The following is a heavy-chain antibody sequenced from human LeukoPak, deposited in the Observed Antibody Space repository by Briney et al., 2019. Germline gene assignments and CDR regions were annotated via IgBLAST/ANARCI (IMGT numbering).Heavy chain of an antibody. Sequence: GRSLRLSCAASGCTFSSYAMHWVRQAPGKGLEWVAVISYDGSNKYYADSVKGRFTISRDNSKNTLYLQMNGLRAEDTAVYYCARPIMVRGVILGSGVDYWGQGTLVTVSS. CDR3: ARPIMVRGVILGSGVDY. J-gene: IGHJ4*02. CDR1: GCTFSSYA. D-gene: IGHD3-10*01. CDR2: ISYDGSNK. V-gene: IGHV3-30*04.